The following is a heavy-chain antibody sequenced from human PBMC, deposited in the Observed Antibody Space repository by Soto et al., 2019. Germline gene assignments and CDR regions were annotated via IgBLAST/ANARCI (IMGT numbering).Heavy chain of an antibody. Sequence: SVKFSCKASGGTLSSYAISWVRPAPGQGLEWMGGIIPIFGTANYAQKFQGRVTITADESTSTAYMELSSLRSEDTAVYYCARVDSSSWYINWFDPWGQGTLVTVSS. CDR2: IIPIFGTA. J-gene: IGHJ5*02. D-gene: IGHD6-13*01. CDR3: ARVDSSSWYINWFDP. V-gene: IGHV1-69*13. CDR1: GGTLSSYA.